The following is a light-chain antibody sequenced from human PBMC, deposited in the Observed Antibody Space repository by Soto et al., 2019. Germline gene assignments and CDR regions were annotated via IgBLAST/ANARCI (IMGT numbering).Light chain of an antibody. J-gene: IGKJ4*01. CDR3: QQFGVSPT. CDR1: QTISHTF. Sequence: IVLTQSPGTLSLSPGERAPLSCRASQTISHTFLAWYQQKPGQAPGLLIYGASSRATDIPDRFSGYGSGTDFTLTIDRLEPEDFAVYYCQQFGVSPTFGGGTKVEIK. CDR2: GAS. V-gene: IGKV3-20*01.